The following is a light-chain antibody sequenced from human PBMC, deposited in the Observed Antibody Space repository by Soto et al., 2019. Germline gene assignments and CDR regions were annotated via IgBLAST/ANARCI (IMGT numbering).Light chain of an antibody. V-gene: IGKV3-11*01. CDR2: DAS. Sequence: EIVLTQSPATLSLSPGERATLSCRASQSVSSYLAWYQQKPGQAPRLLIYDASNRASGIPARFSGSGSGTVFTLTISSLEPEDFAVYYCQQRRNWPPLTCGGGTKVEIK. CDR1: QSVSSY. CDR3: QQRRNWPPLT. J-gene: IGKJ4*01.